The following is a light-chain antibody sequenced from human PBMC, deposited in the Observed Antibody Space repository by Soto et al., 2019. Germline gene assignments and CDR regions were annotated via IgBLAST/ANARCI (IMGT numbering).Light chain of an antibody. CDR3: CSYAGSPRYV. Sequence: QSVLTQPRSVSGSLGQSVTISCTGTSSDVGTYNYVSWYQQHPGKAPKVMIYDVSERPSGVPDRFSGSKSGNTASLTISGLQAEDEAEYYCCSYAGSPRYVLGPGTKVTVL. CDR2: DVS. V-gene: IGLV2-11*01. J-gene: IGLJ1*01. CDR1: SSDVGTYNY.